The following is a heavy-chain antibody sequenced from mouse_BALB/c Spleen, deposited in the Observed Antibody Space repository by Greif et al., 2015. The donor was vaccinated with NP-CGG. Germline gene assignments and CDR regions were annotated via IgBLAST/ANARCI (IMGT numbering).Heavy chain of an antibody. CDR2: INPSNGGT. CDR1: GYTFTSYY. V-gene: IGHV1S81*02. D-gene: IGHD1-1*01. J-gene: IGHJ2*01. Sequence: VQLQQSGAELVKPGASVKLSCMASGYTFTSYYMYWVKQRPGQGLEWIGGINPSNGGTNFNEKFKSKATLTVDKSSSTAYMQLSSLTSEDSAVYYCTRSGYYGPDYWGQGTTLTVSS. CDR3: TRSGYYGPDY.